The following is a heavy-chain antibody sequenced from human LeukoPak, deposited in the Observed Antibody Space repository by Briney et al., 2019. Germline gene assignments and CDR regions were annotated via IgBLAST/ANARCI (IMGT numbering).Heavy chain of an antibody. J-gene: IGHJ4*02. D-gene: IGHD5-18*01. CDR2: IWNDGSSK. CDR3: AKLIQLWHIDY. V-gene: IGHV3-33*06. CDR1: GFIFRNYA. Sequence: GGSLRLSCGASGFIFRNYAMIWVRQSPGKGLEWVAVIWNDGSSKYYVDSVKGRFTISRDNSKNTLYLQMNSLRAEDTAVYYCAKLIQLWHIDYWGQGTLVTVSS.